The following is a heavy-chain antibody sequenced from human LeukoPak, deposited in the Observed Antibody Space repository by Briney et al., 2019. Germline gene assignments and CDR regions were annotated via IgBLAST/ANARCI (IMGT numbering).Heavy chain of an antibody. J-gene: IGHJ3*02. Sequence: GGSLRLSCAASGFTFSSYGMHWVRQAPGKGLEWVAFIRYDGSNKYYADSVKGRFTISRDNSKNTLYLQMNSLRAEDTAVYYCAVGDPDAFDIWGQGTMVTVSS. CDR2: IRYDGSNK. D-gene: IGHD3-10*01. V-gene: IGHV3-30*02. CDR1: GFTFSSYG. CDR3: AVGDPDAFDI.